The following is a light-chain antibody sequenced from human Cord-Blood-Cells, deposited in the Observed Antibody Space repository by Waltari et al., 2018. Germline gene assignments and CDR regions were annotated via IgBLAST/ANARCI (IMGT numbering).Light chain of an antibody. CDR2: EVS. V-gene: IGLV2-14*01. CDR1: SSYVGGSNS. Sequence: QSSLPQPASVSGSPGQSISNSCSGTSSYVGGSNSVHWSQQHPGKAPKLMIYEVSNRPSGVSNRFSGSKSGNTASLTISGLQAEDEADYYCSSYTSSSTLYVFGTGTKVTVL. CDR3: SSYTSSSTLYV. J-gene: IGLJ1*01.